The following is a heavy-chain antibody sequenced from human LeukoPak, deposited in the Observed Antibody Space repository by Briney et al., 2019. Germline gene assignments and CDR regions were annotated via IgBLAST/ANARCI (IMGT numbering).Heavy chain of an antibody. CDR2: IYSSGAT. J-gene: IGHJ4*02. Sequence: SETLSLTCTVSGGSISSGSYYWSWIRQPAGKGLEWIGRIYSSGATNYNPSLKSRVTMSLDTSKNQFSLKLRSVTAADTAVYYCAREHYDSSGYYLPFDYWGQGTLVTVSS. D-gene: IGHD3-22*01. CDR3: AREHYDSSGYYLPFDY. CDR1: GGSISSGSYY. V-gene: IGHV4-61*02.